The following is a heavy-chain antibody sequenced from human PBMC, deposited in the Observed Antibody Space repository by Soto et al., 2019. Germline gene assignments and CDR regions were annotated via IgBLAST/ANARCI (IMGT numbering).Heavy chain of an antibody. CDR3: AKDVGDQGHFDS. J-gene: IGHJ4*02. CDR2: ISYDGSDQ. D-gene: IGHD1-26*01. CDR1: GFTFRGYA. V-gene: IGHV3-30*18. Sequence: QMQLVESGGGVVQPGRSLRLSCVASGFTFRGYAMHWVRQTPEKGLEWVAVISYDGSDQNYQQSVKGRFNISRDNPKNTLFLQMNSLRPEDTAVYYCAKDVGDQGHFDSWGQGARVTVSS.